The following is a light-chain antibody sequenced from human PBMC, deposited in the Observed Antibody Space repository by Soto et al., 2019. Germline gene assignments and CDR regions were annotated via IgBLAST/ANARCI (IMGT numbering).Light chain of an antibody. CDR3: QQYKNWPT. CDR2: GAS. V-gene: IGKV3-15*01. Sequence: EIVMTQSPATLSVSPGERATLSCRASQSVSSNLAWYQQKLGQAPRLLIYGASTRATGIPARLSGSGSETELPLTISSLQSEEFAVYYCQQYKNWPTFGQGTKVEIK. J-gene: IGKJ1*01. CDR1: QSVSSN.